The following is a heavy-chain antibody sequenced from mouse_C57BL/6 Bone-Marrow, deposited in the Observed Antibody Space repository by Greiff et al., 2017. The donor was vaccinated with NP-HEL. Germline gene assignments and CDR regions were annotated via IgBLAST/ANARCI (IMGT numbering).Heavy chain of an antibody. CDR1: GFSLTSYG. D-gene: IGHD1-1*01. J-gene: IGHJ4*01. CDR3: AIHPVATDAMDY. CDR2: IWSGGST. Sequence: VKLVESGPGLVQPSQSLSITCTVSGFSLTSYGVHWVRQSPGKGLEWLGVIWSGGSTDYNAAFISRLSISKDNSKSQVFFKMNSLQADDTAIYYCAIHPVATDAMDYWGQGTSVTVSS. V-gene: IGHV2-2*01.